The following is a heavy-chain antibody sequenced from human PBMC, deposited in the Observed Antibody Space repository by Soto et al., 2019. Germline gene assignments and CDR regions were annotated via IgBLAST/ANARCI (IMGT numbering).Heavy chain of an antibody. Sequence: EVQLVESGGGLVKPWESLRLSCAASGLTFSNAWMSWVRQTPGKGLEWVGRIKSKSAGGTTDYAAPVKGRFTISRDDSKNTLYLQMNSLKTEDTAVYYCTTDLFLGGMDVWGQGTTVTVSS. V-gene: IGHV3-15*01. CDR2: IKSKSAGGTT. CDR1: GLTFSNAW. CDR3: TTDLFLGGMDV. J-gene: IGHJ6*02.